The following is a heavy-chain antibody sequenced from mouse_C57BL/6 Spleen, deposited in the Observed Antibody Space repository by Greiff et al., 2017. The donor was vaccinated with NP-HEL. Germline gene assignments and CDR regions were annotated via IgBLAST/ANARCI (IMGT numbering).Heavy chain of an antibody. V-gene: IGHV1-15*01. D-gene: IGHD1-1*01. CDR3: TSGYYGTRDY. Sequence: QVQLQQSGAELVRPGASVTLSCKASGYTFTDYEMHWVKQTPVHGLEWIGAIDPETGGTAYNQKFKGKAILTADKSSSTAYMELRSLTSEDSAVYDCTSGYYGTRDYWGQGTTLTVSS. CDR1: GYTFTDYE. CDR2: IDPETGGT. J-gene: IGHJ2*01.